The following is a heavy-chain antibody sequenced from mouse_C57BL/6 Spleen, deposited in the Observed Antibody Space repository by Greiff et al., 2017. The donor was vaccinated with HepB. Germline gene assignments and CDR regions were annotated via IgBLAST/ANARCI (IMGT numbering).Heavy chain of an antibody. Sequence: QVQLQQPGTELVKPGASVKLSCKASGYTFTSYWMHWVKQRPGQGLEWIGNINPSNGGTNYNEKFKSKATLTVDKSSSTAYMQLSSLTSEDSAVYYCARGGVYDCDEGDYYAMDYWGQGTSVTVSS. CDR1: GYTFTSYW. V-gene: IGHV1-53*01. J-gene: IGHJ4*01. D-gene: IGHD2-4*01. CDR2: INPSNGGT. CDR3: ARGGVYDCDEGDYYAMDY.